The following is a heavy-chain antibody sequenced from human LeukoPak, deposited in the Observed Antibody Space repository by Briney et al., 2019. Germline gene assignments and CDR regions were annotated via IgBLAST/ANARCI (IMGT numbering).Heavy chain of an antibody. Sequence: PGGSLRLSCAASGFTFNSYAMHWVRQAPGKGLEWVAVISYDGSTKYYADSVKGRFIISRDNSKDTLHLQMNTLRADDTAVYYCAREDTAMVESFDYWGQGTLVTVSS. D-gene: IGHD5-18*01. CDR1: GFTFNSYA. CDR3: AREDTAMVESFDY. CDR2: ISYDGSTK. V-gene: IGHV3-30*04. J-gene: IGHJ4*02.